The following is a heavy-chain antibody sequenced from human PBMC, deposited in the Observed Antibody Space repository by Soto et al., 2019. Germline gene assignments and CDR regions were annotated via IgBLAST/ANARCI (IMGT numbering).Heavy chain of an antibody. Sequence: PSATLSLTYTVSGDSIGTTHSYWAWIRQSPGKGLEWIGNIHYSGSTYYMPSLRSRVTLSVDTSKNQFSLRLTSVTAEDTAVYYCARHEGNGNVWPLDYGGQGILVT. CDR1: GDSIGTTHSY. V-gene: IGHV4-39*01. J-gene: IGHJ4*02. CDR3: ARHEGNGNVWPLDY. CDR2: IHYSGST. D-gene: IGHD2-8*01.